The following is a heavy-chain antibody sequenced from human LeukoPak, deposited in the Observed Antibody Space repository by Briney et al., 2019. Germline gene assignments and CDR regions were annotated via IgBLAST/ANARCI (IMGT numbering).Heavy chain of an antibody. CDR3: AKTTAGYSSGRYPGWPVDY. D-gene: IGHD6-19*01. V-gene: IGHV3-23*01. CDR1: RFTFSSHA. J-gene: IGHJ4*02. Sequence: GGSLRLSCAASRFTFSSHAVSWVRQAPGKGLEWVSAISGSGGDTYYADSVKGRFTISRDNSKNMVYLQMNSLSTEDTAVYYCAKTTAGYSSGRYPGWPVDYWGQGTLVTVSS. CDR2: ISGSGGDT.